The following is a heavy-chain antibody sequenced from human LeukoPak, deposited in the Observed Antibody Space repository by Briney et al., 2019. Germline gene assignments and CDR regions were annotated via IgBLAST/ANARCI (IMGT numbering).Heavy chain of an antibody. Sequence: GGSLRLSCAASGFTFSSYAMSWVRQAPGKGLEWVSAISGSGGSTYYADSVKGRFTISRDNSKNTLYLQMNSLRAEDTAVYYCAKEGSDRYYGSGSHGAFDIWGQGTMVTVSS. J-gene: IGHJ3*02. CDR3: AKEGSDRYYGSGSHGAFDI. CDR2: ISGSGGST. CDR1: GFTFSSYA. D-gene: IGHD3-10*01. V-gene: IGHV3-23*01.